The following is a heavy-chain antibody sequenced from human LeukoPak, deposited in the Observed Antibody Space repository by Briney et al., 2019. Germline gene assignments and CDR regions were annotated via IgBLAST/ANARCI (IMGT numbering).Heavy chain of an antibody. CDR1: GYTFTSYA. V-gene: IGHV1-2*04. J-gene: IGHJ5*02. CDR3: ARAARGSWYGDFGNWFDP. CDR2: INPNSGGT. Sequence: ASVKVSCKASGYTFTSYAMNWVRQAPGQGLEWMGWINPNSGGTNYAQKFQGWVTMTRDTSISTAYMELSRLRSDDTAVYYCARAARGSWYGDFGNWFDPWGQGTLVTVSS. D-gene: IGHD6-13*01.